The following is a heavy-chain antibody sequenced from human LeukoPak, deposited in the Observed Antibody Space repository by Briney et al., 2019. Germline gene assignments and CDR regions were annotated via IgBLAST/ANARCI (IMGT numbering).Heavy chain of an antibody. CDR2: ISSNGGST. CDR3: ARVGAHDAFHI. V-gene: IGHV3-64*01. J-gene: IGHJ3*02. CDR1: GFTFGSYA. D-gene: IGHD4/OR15-4a*01. Sequence: PGGSLRLSCAASGFTFGSYAMHWVRQAPGKALEYVSAISSNGGSTYYANSVKGRFSISRDNSKNTLYLQMGSLRAEDMAVYYCARVGAHDAFHIWGQGTMVTVSS.